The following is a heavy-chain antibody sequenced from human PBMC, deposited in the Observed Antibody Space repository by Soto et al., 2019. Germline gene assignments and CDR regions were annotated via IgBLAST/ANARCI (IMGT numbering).Heavy chain of an antibody. V-gene: IGHV4-39*01. CDR1: GCSVSNSNYY. D-gene: IGHD2-8*01. CDR2: VYYRGRS. CDR3: VSQRTSVLTQAYFDY. J-gene: IGHJ4*02. Sequence: XETLSLTCTVSGCSVSNSNYYWGWIRQSPGKGLEWIGSVYYRGRSYSKSSVKSRVTISVDTSKNQFSLNLNSVTASDTAVYYCVSQRTSVLTQAYFDYWGPGALVTVSS.